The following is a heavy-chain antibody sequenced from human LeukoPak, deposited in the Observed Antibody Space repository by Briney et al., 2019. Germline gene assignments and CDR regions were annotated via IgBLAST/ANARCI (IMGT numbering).Heavy chain of an antibody. CDR1: RGSISSYY. CDR3: ARATYSSGWGTSDY. D-gene: IGHD6-19*01. CDR2: IYYSGST. V-gene: IGHV4-59*01. J-gene: IGHJ4*02. Sequence: SETLSLTCTVSRGSISSYYWSWIRQPPGKGLEWIGYIYYSGSTNYNPSLKSRVTISVDTSKNQFSLKLSSVTAADTAVYYCARATYSSGWGTSDYWGQGTLVTVSS.